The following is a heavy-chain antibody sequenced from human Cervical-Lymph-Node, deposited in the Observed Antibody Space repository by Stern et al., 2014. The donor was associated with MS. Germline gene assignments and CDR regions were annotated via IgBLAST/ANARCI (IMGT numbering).Heavy chain of an antibody. CDR3: ARSYSGTYLDWFDP. Sequence: QITLKESGPVLVKPTETLTLTCSVSGLSLSNPRMGVSWIRQPPGKALEWLAHLFSTDEKSYSTSLESRLTISRGTSKSQVVLTMTNMDPVDTATYYRARSYSGTYLDWFDPWGQGTLVTVSS. CDR2: LFSTDEK. V-gene: IGHV2-26*01. D-gene: IGHD1-26*01. CDR1: GLSLSNPRMG. J-gene: IGHJ5*02.